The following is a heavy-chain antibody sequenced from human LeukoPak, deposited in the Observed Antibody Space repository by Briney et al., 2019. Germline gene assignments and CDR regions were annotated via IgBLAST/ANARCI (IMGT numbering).Heavy chain of an antibody. D-gene: IGHD3-22*01. CDR2: ISGSGGTT. Sequence: TGGSLRLSCAASGFTFSSYAMTWVRQAPGKGLEWVSVISGSGGTTYYADSVKGRFTISRDNSKNTLYLQMNSLRAEDTAVYYCAKDPRITMIVVVVRFDIWGQGTMVTVSS. CDR3: AKDPRITMIVVVVRFDI. J-gene: IGHJ3*02. V-gene: IGHV3-23*01. CDR1: GFTFSSYA.